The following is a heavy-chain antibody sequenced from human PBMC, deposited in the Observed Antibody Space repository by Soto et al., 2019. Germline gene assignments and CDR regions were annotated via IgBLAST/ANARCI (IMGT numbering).Heavy chain of an antibody. CDR3: AKEGGDGYYELYTLDAFDI. D-gene: IGHD2-2*01. CDR1: GFTFSSYA. V-gene: IGHV3-23*01. Sequence: GGSLRLSCAASGFTFSSYAMSWVRQAPGKGLEWVSAISGSGGSTYYADSVKGRFTISRDNSKNTLYLQMNSLRAEDTAVYYCAKEGGDGYYELYTLDAFDIWGQGTMVTVSS. J-gene: IGHJ3*02. CDR2: ISGSGGST.